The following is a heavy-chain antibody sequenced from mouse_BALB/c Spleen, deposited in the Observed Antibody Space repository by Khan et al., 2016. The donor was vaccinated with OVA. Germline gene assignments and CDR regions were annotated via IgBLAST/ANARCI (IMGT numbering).Heavy chain of an antibody. V-gene: IGHV2-2*02. J-gene: IGHJ3*01. D-gene: IGHD2-4*01. Sequence: QVQLKESGPGLVQPSQSLSITCTVSGFSLNNYSVHWVRQSPGKGLEWLGVIWSAGSTDYNAAFISRLTISKDNSRSQVFFKMNSLQPNDTAIYYCARRGKDYGRGALFAYWRQGTLVTVSA. CDR2: IWSAGST. CDR1: GFSLNNYS. CDR3: ARRGKDYGRGALFAY.